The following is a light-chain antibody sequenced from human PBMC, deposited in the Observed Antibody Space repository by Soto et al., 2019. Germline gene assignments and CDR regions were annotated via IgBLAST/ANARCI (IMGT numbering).Light chain of an antibody. Sequence: EIVLTQSPGTLSLSPGERATLSCRPSQSVSSAYLAWYQQKPGQAPRLLIYGASSRATGIPDRFSGSGSGTEFTLTISSLQSEDFAVYYCQQYNNWLRTFGHGTKVDIK. CDR3: QQYNNWLRT. CDR1: QSVSSAY. J-gene: IGKJ1*01. V-gene: IGKV3D-15*01. CDR2: GAS.